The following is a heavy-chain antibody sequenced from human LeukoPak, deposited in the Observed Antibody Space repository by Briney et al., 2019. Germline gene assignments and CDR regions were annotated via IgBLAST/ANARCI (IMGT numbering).Heavy chain of an antibody. CDR1: GYTLTELS. CDR3: ATKTVTAFYYGMDV. V-gene: IGHV1-24*01. Sequence: ASVKVSCKVSGYTLTELSMHWVRQAPGKGLEWMGGFDPEDGETIYAQKFQGRVTMTEDTSTDTAYMELSSLRSEDTAVYYCATKTVTAFYYGMDVWGQGTTVTVSS. CDR2: FDPEDGET. D-gene: IGHD2-21*02. J-gene: IGHJ6*02.